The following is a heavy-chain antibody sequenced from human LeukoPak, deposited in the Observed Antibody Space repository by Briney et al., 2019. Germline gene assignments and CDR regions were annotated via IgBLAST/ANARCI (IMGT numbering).Heavy chain of an antibody. Sequence: ASVKVSCKASGYTFSSYDINWVRQATGQGLEWMGWLNPISGYAGYAQNFQGRVTMTGNIAISTAYMELSSLKSDDAAVYYCARGNRLYTSSWSSLAFDIWGQGTMVTVSS. CDR1: GYTFSSYD. J-gene: IGHJ3*02. CDR3: ARGNRLYTSSWSSLAFDI. V-gene: IGHV1-8*01. CDR2: LNPISGYA. D-gene: IGHD6-13*01.